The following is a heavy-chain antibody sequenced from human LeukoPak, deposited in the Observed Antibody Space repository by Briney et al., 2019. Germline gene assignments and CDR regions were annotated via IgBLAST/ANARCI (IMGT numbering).Heavy chain of an antibody. D-gene: IGHD6-13*01. Sequence: GASVKVSCKASGYTFTGYYMHWVRQAPGQGLEWMGWINPNSGGTNYAQKFQGRVTMTRDTSISTAYTELSRLRSDDTAVYYCARGPQSWYYYYYGMDVWGQGTTVTVSS. J-gene: IGHJ6*02. V-gene: IGHV1-2*02. CDR2: INPNSGGT. CDR1: GYTFTGYY. CDR3: ARGPQSWYYYYYGMDV.